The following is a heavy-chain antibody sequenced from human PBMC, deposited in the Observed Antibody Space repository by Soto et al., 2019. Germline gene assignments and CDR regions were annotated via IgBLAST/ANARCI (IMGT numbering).Heavy chain of an antibody. Sequence: SETLSLTCTVSNGSISTYYWSWVRQAPGKGLEWIGYVYYSGTTNYNPSLRSRVTMSIDTSRNQFSLKLNSVTAADTAVYYCARSSHKESWFDPWGQGTLVTVSS. CDR1: NGSISTYY. J-gene: IGHJ5*02. D-gene: IGHD6-13*01. V-gene: IGHV4-59*12. CDR2: VYYSGTT. CDR3: ARSSHKESWFDP.